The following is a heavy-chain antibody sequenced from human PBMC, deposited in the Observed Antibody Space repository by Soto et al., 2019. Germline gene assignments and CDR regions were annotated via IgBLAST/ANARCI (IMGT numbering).Heavy chain of an antibody. D-gene: IGHD2-15*01. CDR2: VSAYNGDT. Sequence: QVQLVQSGAEVNKPGASVKVSCKASGYTFTNYGVTWVRQAPGQGLEWMGWVSAYNGDTNYAQKLQGRVTMSTDTSTNTAYMELRSLRSDDTAVYYCARGGVGYCRGGSCPQNWFDPWGQGTLVIVSS. CDR1: GYTFTNYG. CDR3: ARGGVGYCRGGSCPQNWFDP. J-gene: IGHJ5*02. V-gene: IGHV1-18*01.